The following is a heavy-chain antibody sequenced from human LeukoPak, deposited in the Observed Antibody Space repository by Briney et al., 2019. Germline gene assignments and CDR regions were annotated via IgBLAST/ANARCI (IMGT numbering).Heavy chain of an antibody. V-gene: IGHV3-11*01. J-gene: IGHJ6*03. Sequence: PGGSLRLSCAASGFTFSDYYMSWIRQAPGKGLVGVSYFNSSGITIYYADCVKGRFHLPRDNPKHTLYSKMKNPRREHTAVFYCARDHDGYYYYMDVWGKGTTVTVSS. CDR3: ARDHDGYYYYMDV. CDR1: GFTFSDYY. CDR2: FNSSGITI.